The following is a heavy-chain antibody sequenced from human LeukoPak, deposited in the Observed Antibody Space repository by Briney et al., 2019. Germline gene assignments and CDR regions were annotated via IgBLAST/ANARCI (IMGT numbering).Heavy chain of an antibody. J-gene: IGHJ4*02. CDR1: GGSFSGYY. D-gene: IGHD5-18*01. CDR3: ARSRGYSYGRHFDY. CDR2: INHSGST. Sequence: SETLSLTCAVYGGSFSGYYWSWIRQPPGKGLEWIGEINHSGSTNYNPSLKSRVTISVDTSKNQFSLKLSSVTAADTAVYYCARSRGYSYGRHFDYWGQGTLVTASS. V-gene: IGHV4-34*01.